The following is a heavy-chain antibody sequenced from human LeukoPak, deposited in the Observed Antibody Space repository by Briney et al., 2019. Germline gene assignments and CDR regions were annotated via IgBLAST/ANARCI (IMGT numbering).Heavy chain of an antibody. Sequence: GGSLRLSCAASGFTFSSYAMSWVRQAPGKGLEWVSVIYSGGSTYYADSVKGRFTISRDNSKNTLYLQMNSLRAEDTAVYYCARGRGVYSGYDYWGQGTLVTVSS. CDR1: GFTFSSYA. CDR3: ARGRGVYSGYDY. J-gene: IGHJ4*02. V-gene: IGHV3-53*01. D-gene: IGHD5-12*01. CDR2: IYSGGST.